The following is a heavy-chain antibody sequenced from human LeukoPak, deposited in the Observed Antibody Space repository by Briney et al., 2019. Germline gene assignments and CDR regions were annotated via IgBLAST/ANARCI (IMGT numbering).Heavy chain of an antibody. CDR3: ARASNWNYGDY. CDR1: GFTFSGYV. J-gene: IGHJ4*02. CDR2: ISGSGSSK. V-gene: IGHV3-23*01. D-gene: IGHD1-7*01. Sequence: GGSLRLSCAASGFTFSGYVMSWVRQAPGKGLEWVSSISGSGSSKRYADFVKGQFTISRDNSKNTLYLQMNSLRAEDTAVYYCARASNWNYGDYWGQGTLVTVSS.